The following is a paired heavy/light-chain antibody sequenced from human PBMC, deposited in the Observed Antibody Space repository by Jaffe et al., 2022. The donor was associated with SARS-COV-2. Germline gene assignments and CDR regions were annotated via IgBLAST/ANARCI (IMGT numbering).Heavy chain of an antibody. Sequence: EVQLVESGGGLVQPGRSLRLSCAASGFTFDDFAMHWVRQAPGKGLEWVSGISWNSGSIGYADSVKGRFTISRDNAKNSLYLQMNSLRAEDTALYYCAKGLYYDILTGYYSFWGQGTLVTVSS. J-gene: IGHJ4*02. V-gene: IGHV3-9*01. D-gene: IGHD3-9*01. CDR1: GFTFDDFA. CDR2: ISWNSGSI. CDR3: AKGLYYDILTGYYSF.
Light chain of an antibody. Sequence: EIVLTQSPGTLSLSPGERATLSCRASQSVSSSYLAWYQQKPGQAPRLLIYGASSRATGIPDRFSGSGSGTDFTLTISRLEPEDFAVYYCQQYGSSPTFGGGTKVEIK. CDR1: QSVSSSY. V-gene: IGKV3-20*01. J-gene: IGKJ4*01. CDR3: QQYGSSPT. CDR2: GAS.